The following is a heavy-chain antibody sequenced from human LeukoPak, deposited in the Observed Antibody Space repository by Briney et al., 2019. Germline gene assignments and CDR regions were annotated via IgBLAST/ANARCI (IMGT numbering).Heavy chain of an antibody. D-gene: IGHD3-22*01. Sequence: PGGSLRLSCAASGFTFSSYSMNWVRQAPGKGLEWVSYISFSSSTIYYADSVKGRFTISRDNAKNSLYLPMNSLRVEDTAVYYCARASYDTSGYYSGAGARADYWGQGILVTVSS. V-gene: IGHV3-48*01. CDR1: GFTFSSYS. J-gene: IGHJ4*02. CDR2: ISFSSSTI. CDR3: ARASYDTSGYYSGAGARADY.